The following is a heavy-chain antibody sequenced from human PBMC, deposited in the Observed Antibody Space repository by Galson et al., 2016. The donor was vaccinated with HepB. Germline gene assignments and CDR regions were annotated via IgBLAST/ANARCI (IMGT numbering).Heavy chain of an antibody. CDR1: GDSVSSNSAA. CDR2: TYYRSKWYN. D-gene: IGHD1/OR15-1a*01. Sequence: CAISGDSVSSNSAAWNWFRQSPSRGLEWLGRTYYRSKWYNDYAVSVKSRIIVNPDTSKNQFSLQLNSVTPEDTAVYYCVEQRKGAPYGMDVWGQGTTVTVS. V-gene: IGHV6-1*01. J-gene: IGHJ6*02. CDR3: VEQRKGAPYGMDV.